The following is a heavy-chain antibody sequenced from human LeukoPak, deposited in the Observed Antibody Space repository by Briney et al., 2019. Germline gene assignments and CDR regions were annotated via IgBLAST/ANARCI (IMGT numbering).Heavy chain of an antibody. D-gene: IGHD4-23*01. J-gene: IGHJ4*02. CDR3: ARVYYGGKTPSPGGH. CDR1: GYTFTGYY. V-gene: IGHV1-2*02. CDR2: INPNSGGT. Sequence: GASVKVSCKASGYTFTGYYMHWVRQAPGQGLEWMGWINPNSGGTNYAQKFQGRVTMTRDTSISTAYMELSRLRSDDTAMYYCARVYYGGKTPSPGGHWGQGTLVTASS.